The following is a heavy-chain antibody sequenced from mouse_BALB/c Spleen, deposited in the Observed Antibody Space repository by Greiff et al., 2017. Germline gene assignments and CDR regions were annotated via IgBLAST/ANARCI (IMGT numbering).Heavy chain of an antibody. V-gene: IGHV1S127*01. J-gene: IGHJ2*01. Sequence: QVQLQQPGAELVKPGASVKMSCKASGYTFTSYWMHWVKQRPGQGLEWIGTIDPSDSYTSYNQKFKGKATLTVDTSSSTAYMELRSLTSEDTAVYYCARGGDDYYFDYWGQGTTLTVSS. CDR2: IDPSDSYT. CDR1: GYTFTSYW. D-gene: IGHD2-4*01. CDR3: ARGGDDYYFDY.